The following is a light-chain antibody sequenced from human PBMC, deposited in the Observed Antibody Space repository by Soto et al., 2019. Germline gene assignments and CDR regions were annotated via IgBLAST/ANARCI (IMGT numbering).Light chain of an antibody. CDR1: SHDVGTYNY. V-gene: IGLV2-14*01. Sequence: QSVLTQPASVSGSPGQSITIPCTGTSHDVGTYNYVSWYQQHPGKAPKLLIYDVSYRPSGVSNRFSGSKSGITASLTISGLQAEDEGDYFCNSYTSSSSVVIFGGGTKLTVL. CDR2: DVS. CDR3: NSYTSSSSVVI. J-gene: IGLJ2*01.